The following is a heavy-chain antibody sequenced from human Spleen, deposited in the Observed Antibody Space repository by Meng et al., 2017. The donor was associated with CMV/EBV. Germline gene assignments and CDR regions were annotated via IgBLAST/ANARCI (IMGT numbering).Heavy chain of an antibody. D-gene: IGHD2-15*01. CDR3: ARDAGSYGMDV. CDR2: IYYSGST. CDR1: GGSISSGGYY. Sequence: SETLSLTCTVSGGSISSGGYYWSWIRQPPGKGLEWIGYIYYSGSTNYNPSLKSRVTISVDTSKNQFSLKLSSVTAADTAVYYCARDAGSYGMDVWGQGTTVTVSS. V-gene: IGHV4-61*08. J-gene: IGHJ6*02.